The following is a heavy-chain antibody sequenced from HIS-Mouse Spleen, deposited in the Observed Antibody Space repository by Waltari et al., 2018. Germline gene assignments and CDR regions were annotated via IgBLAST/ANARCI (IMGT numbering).Heavy chain of an antibody. CDR1: GFTFSSYG. J-gene: IGHJ4*02. D-gene: IGHD2-8*01. V-gene: IGHV3-33*06. Sequence: QVQLVESGGGVVQPGRSLRLSCAASGFTFSSYGMHWVSRAPGKRSGWVAGIWYDGSNKNYPDSVKGRFTISRDNSKNTLYLQMNSLRAEDTAVYYCAKGGLMVYAIGDYWGQGTLVTVSS. CDR3: AKGGLMVYAIGDY. CDR2: IWYDGSNK.